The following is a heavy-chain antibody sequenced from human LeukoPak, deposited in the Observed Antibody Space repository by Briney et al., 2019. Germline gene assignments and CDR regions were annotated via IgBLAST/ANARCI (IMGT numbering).Heavy chain of an antibody. Sequence: GRSLRLSCAASGFTFSDYYISWIRQAPRKGLEWGSYISSSGSTIYYAHSVKGRFTISRENAKNSLYLQMNSLRAEDTAVYYCARTALLFDAFDIWGQGTMVTVSS. V-gene: IGHV3-11*01. J-gene: IGHJ3*02. CDR1: GFTFSDYY. CDR2: ISSSGSTI. D-gene: IGHD3-10*01. CDR3: ARTALLFDAFDI.